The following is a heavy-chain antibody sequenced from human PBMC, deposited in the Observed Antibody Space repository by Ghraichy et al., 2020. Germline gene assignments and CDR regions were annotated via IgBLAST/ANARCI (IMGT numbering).Heavy chain of an antibody. CDR2: IYHSVTP. CDR1: GGSISNSTW. D-gene: IGHD3-22*01. J-gene: IGHJ6*03. Sequence: SETLSLTCAVSGGSISNSTWWCWVRQSPGQGLEWIGEIYHSVTPSYNPSLKSRVIISVDKSKNHISLKLTSVPAADTAVYYCAAGTMIPLSYYYYMDVWGNGTTVTVSS. V-gene: IGHV4-4*02. CDR3: AAGTMIPLSYYYYMDV.